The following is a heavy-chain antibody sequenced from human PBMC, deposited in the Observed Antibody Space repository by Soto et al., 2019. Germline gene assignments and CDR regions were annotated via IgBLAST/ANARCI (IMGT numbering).Heavy chain of an antibody. CDR1: GASIRSYF. CDR3: ARLGTASWSPFDY. V-gene: IGHV4-59*08. J-gene: IGHJ4*02. CDR2: IYYTGNT. D-gene: IGHD6-13*01. Sequence: SETLSLTCTVSGASIRSYFWSWIRQPPGKGLEWVGYIYYTGNTNSNPSLKSRITIFLDTSKNRFSLNLSSVTAADTAVYYCARLGTASWSPFDYWGRGALVTVSS.